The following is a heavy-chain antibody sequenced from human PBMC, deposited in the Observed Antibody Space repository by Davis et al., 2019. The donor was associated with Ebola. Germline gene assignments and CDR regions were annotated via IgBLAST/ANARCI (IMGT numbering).Heavy chain of an antibody. Sequence: AASVKVSCKGSGYTVPDYYMHWVRQAPGQGLEWMGWINPNSGGTNYAQKFQGRVTMTRDTSISTAYMELTRLTSDDTAVYYCARGAPITMVLVVIVYGLDVWGRGTTVTVSS. D-gene: IGHD3-22*01. CDR3: ARGAPITMVLVVIVYGLDV. CDR2: INPNSGGT. J-gene: IGHJ6*02. V-gene: IGHV1-2*02. CDR1: GYTVPDYY.